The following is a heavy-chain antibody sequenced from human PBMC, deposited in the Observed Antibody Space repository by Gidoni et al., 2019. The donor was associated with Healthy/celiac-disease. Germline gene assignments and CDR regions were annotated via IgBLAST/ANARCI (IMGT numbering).Heavy chain of an antibody. Sequence: QVQLQQWGAGLLKPSATLSLTCAVYGGSFSGYYWSWIRQPPGKGLEWIGEINHSGSTNYNPSLKSRVTISVDTSKNQFSLKLSSVTAADTAVYYCAIPTGIQVHDAFDIWGQGTMVTVSS. CDR2: INHSGST. CDR1: GGSFSGYY. V-gene: IGHV4-34*01. CDR3: AIPTGIQVHDAFDI. J-gene: IGHJ3*02.